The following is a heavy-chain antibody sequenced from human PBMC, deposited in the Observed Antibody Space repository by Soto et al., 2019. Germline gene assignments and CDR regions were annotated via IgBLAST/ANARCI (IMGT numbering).Heavy chain of an antibody. CDR1: GGTFSSYA. D-gene: IGHD4-4*01. Sequence: SVKVSCKASGGTFSSYAISWVRQAPGQGLEWMGGIIPIFGTANYAQKFQGRVTITADESTSTAYMELSSLRSEDTAVYYCARDNYPKGYYYYYGMDVWGQGTTVTVSS. CDR3: ARDNYPKGYYYYYGMDV. J-gene: IGHJ6*02. V-gene: IGHV1-69*13. CDR2: IIPIFGTA.